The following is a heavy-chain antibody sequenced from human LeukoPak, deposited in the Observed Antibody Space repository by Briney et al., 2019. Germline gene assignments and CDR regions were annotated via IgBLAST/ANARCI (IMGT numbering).Heavy chain of an antibody. CDR2: IYSGGST. CDR3: ARDGPYCSGGSCYSR. Sequence: GGSLRLSCAASGFTVSSNYMSWVRQAPGKGLEWVSVIYSGGSTYYADSVKGRFTISRDNSKNTLYLQMNSLRAEDTAVYYCARDGPYCSGGSCYSRWGQGTLVTVSS. CDR1: GFTVSSNY. D-gene: IGHD2-15*01. J-gene: IGHJ4*02. V-gene: IGHV3-66*01.